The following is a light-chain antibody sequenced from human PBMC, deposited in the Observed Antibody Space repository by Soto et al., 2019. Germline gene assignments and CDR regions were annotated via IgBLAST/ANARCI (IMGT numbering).Light chain of an antibody. J-gene: IGKJ1*01. CDR2: GAS. CDR3: QQYDNWPRT. V-gene: IGKV3-15*01. Sequence: VMTQAPATLSVSPGERATLSCRASQTINNNVAWYQLKPGQAPRLLIYGASTRATGIPARFSGSGSGTEFTLTIGSLQSEDFAVYYCQQYDNWPRTFGQGTKVDIK. CDR1: QTINNN.